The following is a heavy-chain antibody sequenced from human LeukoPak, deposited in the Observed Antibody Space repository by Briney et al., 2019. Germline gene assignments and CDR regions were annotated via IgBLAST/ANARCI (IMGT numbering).Heavy chain of an antibody. CDR2: ISDSGGST. V-gene: IGHV3-23*01. D-gene: IGHD5-12*01. J-gene: IGHJ5*02. CDR3: ARVRLANNWFDP. CDR1: GFTFSSYV. Sequence: GGSLRLSCAASGFTFSSYVMSWVRQAPGKGLEWVSAISDSGGSTYYADSVKGRFTISRDNSKNTLYLQMNSLRAEDTAVYYCARVRLANNWFDPGGQGTLVTVSS.